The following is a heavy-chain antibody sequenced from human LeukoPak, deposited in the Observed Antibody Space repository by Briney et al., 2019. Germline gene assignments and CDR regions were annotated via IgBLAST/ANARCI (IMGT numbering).Heavy chain of an antibody. CDR2: IYYSGSA. D-gene: IGHD1-26*01. CDR3: ARRSGSAFDY. CDR1: GGSFSSNTYS. V-gene: IGHV4-30-4*07. J-gene: IGHJ4*02. Sequence: SQTLSLTCAVSGGSFSSNTYSWTWIRQPPGKRLEWLGYIYYSGSAYYNPSLESRVTISVDTSKNQFSLKLSSVTAADTAVYYCARRSGSAFDYWGQGTLVTVSS.